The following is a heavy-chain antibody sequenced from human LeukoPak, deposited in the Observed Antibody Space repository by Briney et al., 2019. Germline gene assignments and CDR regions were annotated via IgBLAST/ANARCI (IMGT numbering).Heavy chain of an antibody. V-gene: IGHV1-46*01. J-gene: IGHJ4*02. CDR2: INPGDGTA. Sequence: ASVKVSCKAAGYTFSTYYVHWVRQAPGQGLEWMGGINPGDGTAKYAQKFQGRVTMTRDTSTTTLYMELSGLRSEDTAIYYCTREGVAAVANKNFDYWGQGTLVTVSS. CDR1: GYTFSTYY. D-gene: IGHD6-13*01. CDR3: TREGVAAVANKNFDY.